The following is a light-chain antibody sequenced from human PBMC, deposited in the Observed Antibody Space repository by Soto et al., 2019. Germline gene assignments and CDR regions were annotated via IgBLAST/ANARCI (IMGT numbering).Light chain of an antibody. Sequence: EIVMTQSPATLSVSPGERATLPCRASQSVSSNLAWYQQKPGQAPRLLIYGASTTATGIPARFSGSGSGTEFTLTISSLQSEDFAVYYCQQYNNWPPLYTFGQGTKLEIK. J-gene: IGKJ2*01. CDR3: QQYNNWPPLYT. CDR1: QSVSSN. CDR2: GAS. V-gene: IGKV3-15*01.